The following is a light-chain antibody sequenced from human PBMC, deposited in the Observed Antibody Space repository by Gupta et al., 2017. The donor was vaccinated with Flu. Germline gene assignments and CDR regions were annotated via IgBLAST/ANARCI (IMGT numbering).Light chain of an antibody. J-gene: IGKJ1*01. Sequence: IACRSSQGLVYSDGNTYLHWFQQRPGQSPRRLIYQVSYRDSGVPDRFSGSGSGTDFTLKISRVEAEDVGIYFCMQGAHWPWTFGQETRLEIK. CDR3: MQGAHWPWT. CDR2: QVS. CDR1: QGLVYSDGNTY. V-gene: IGKV2-30*01.